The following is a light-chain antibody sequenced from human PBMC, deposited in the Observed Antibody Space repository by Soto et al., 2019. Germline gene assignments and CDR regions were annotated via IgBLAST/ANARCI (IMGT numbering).Light chain of an antibody. CDR1: NSDIGNYNF. V-gene: IGLV2-8*01. J-gene: IGLJ2*01. CDR3: SSYAGSNNLL. CDR2: EVN. Sequence: QSALTQPPSASGSPGQSVAISCTGTNSDIGNYNFVSRYQQHPGKAPKLMIYEVNKRPSGVPDRFSGSKSGNTASLTVSGLQPEDEADYYCSSYAGSNNLLFGGGTKLTVL.